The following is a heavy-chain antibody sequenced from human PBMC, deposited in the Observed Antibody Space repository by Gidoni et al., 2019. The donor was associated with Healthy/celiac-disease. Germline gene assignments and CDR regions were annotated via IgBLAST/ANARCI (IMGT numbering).Heavy chain of an antibody. CDR2: RKQDGSEK. CDR1: GFTFSSYG. V-gene: IGHV3-7*01. D-gene: IGHD2-2*02. Sequence: EVQLVESGGGLVQPGGSRRLSCAASGFTFSSYGMSWVRQAPGKGLEWVANRKQDGSEKYYVDSVKGRFTISRDNAKNSLYLQMNSLRAEDTAVYYCARNGGYCSSTSCYTGGYFDLWGRGTLVTVSS. J-gene: IGHJ2*01. CDR3: ARNGGYCSSTSCYTGGYFDL.